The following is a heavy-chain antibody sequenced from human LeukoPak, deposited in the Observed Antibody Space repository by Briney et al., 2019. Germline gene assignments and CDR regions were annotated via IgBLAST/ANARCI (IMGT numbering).Heavy chain of an antibody. V-gene: IGHV1-69*13. J-gene: IGHJ2*01. CDR1: GGPFSTYS. CDR2: VLPIFETT. CDR3: ARSLPRDTISSWYFDL. Sequence: SVKVSCKASGGPFSTYSINWVRQAPGQGLEWMGEVLPIFETTNYAQKFQGRVTITADESTSTVYMDLTSLRYEDTAVYYCARSLPRDTISSWYFDLWGRGTLVTVSS. D-gene: IGHD5-24*01.